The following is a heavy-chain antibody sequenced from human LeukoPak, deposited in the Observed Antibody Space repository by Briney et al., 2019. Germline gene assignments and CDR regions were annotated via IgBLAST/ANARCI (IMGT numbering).Heavy chain of an antibody. V-gene: IGHV4-59*01. CDR2: IYYSGST. Sequence: AETLSLTCTVSGFSISSYYWSWIRQPPGKGLEWVGYIYYSGSTNYNPSLKSRVTISVDTSKNQFSLKLSSVTAADTAVYYCARTILTGWSPFDYWGQGTLVTVSS. CDR3: ARTILTGWSPFDY. CDR1: GFSISSYY. J-gene: IGHJ4*02. D-gene: IGHD3-9*01.